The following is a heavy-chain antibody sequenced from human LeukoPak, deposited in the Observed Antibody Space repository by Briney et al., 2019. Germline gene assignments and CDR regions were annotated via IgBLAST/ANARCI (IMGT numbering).Heavy chain of an antibody. V-gene: IGHV4-59*08. CDR2: IYDNGIT. CDR1: GGSISSFY. CDR3: ARHAAAATNIWFDP. D-gene: IGHD2-2*01. J-gene: IGHJ5*02. Sequence: SETLSLTCTVSGGSISSFYWSWIRQPPGKRLEWIGYIYDNGITTYYPSLKSRVTISLDTSRNHLSLNLSSVTAADTAVYYCARHAAAATNIWFDPWGQGTRVIVSS.